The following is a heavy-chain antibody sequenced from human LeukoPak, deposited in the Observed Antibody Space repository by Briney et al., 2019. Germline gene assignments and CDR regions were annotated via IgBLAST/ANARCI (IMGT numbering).Heavy chain of an antibody. V-gene: IGHV1-2*02. CDR2: INPNSGGT. CDR1: GYTFTGYY. CDR3: ARLYGYNQGRYYYYYYYMDV. D-gene: IGHD5-24*01. J-gene: IGHJ6*03. Sequence: GASVKVSCKASGYTFTGYYMHWVRQAPGQGLEWMGWINPNSGGTNYAQKFQGRVTMTRDTSISTAYMELSRLRSDDTAVYYCARLYGYNQGRYYYYYYYMDVWGKGTTVTVSS.